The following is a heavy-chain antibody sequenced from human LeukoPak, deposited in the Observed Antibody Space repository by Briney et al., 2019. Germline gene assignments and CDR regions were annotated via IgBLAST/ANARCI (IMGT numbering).Heavy chain of an antibody. CDR2: ISGSGGST. CDR3: AKGGNSGYDWADYYYYMDV. D-gene: IGHD5-12*01. CDR1: GFTSSSYG. V-gene: IGHV3-23*01. J-gene: IGHJ6*03. Sequence: SGGSLRLSCAASGFTSSSYGMSWVRQAPGKGLEWVSAISGSGGSTYYADSVKGRFTISRDNSKNTLYLQMNSLRAEDTAVYYCAKGGNSGYDWADYYYYMDVWGKGTTVTISS.